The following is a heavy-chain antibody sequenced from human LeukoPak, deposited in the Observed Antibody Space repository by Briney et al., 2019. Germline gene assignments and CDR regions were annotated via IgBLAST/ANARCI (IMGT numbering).Heavy chain of an antibody. V-gene: IGHV1-2*02. J-gene: IGHJ4*02. CDR2: INPNSGGT. CDR1: GYTFTGYY. D-gene: IGHD1-26*01. Sequence: GASVKVSCKASGYTFTGYYMHWVRQAPGQGLEWMGWINPNSGGTNYAQKVQGRVTMTRDTSISTAHMELSRLRSDDTAVYYCAREGVSDYVDYWGQGTLVTVSS. CDR3: AREGVSDYVDY.